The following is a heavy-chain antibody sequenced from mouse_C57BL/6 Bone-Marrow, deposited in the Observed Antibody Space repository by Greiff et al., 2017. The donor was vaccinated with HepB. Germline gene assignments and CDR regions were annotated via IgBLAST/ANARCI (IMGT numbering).Heavy chain of an antibody. J-gene: IGHJ4*01. CDR2: IDPSDSYT. CDR3: AVYDYSYAMDY. V-gene: IGHV1-69*01. D-gene: IGHD2-4*01. CDR1: GYTFTSYW. Sequence: VQLQQPGAELVMPGASVKLSCKASGYTFTSYWMHWVKQRPGQGLEWIGEIDPSDSYTNYNQKFKGKSTLTVDKSSSTAYMQLSSLTSEDSAVYYCAVYDYSYAMDYWGQGTSVTGSS.